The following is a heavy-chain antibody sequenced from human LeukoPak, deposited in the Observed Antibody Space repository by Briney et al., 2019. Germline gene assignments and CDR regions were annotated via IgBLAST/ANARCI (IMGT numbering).Heavy chain of an antibody. J-gene: IGHJ4*02. Sequence: GGSLRLSCTASGFTFSSYAVHWVRQAPGKGLEWVAVISYDGSNKYYADSVKGRFTISRDNSKNTLYLQMNSLRAEDTAVYYCATTYYEGRDFDYWGQGTLVTVSS. CDR1: GFTFSSYA. V-gene: IGHV3-30*04. CDR2: ISYDGSNK. D-gene: IGHD3-22*01. CDR3: ATTYYEGRDFDY.